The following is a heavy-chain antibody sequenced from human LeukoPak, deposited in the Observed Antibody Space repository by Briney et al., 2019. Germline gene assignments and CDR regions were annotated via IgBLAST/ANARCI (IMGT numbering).Heavy chain of an antibody. Sequence: ASVKVSCKASGYIFTSYAIHWVRQAPGQRLEWMGWINAGNGNTKYSQNFQGRVTITRDTSASTAYMELSSLRSEDTAVYYCARERRSYGPIDSWGQGTLVTVSS. J-gene: IGHJ4*02. CDR1: GYIFTSYA. V-gene: IGHV1-3*01. CDR3: ARERRSYGPIDS. D-gene: IGHD4-17*01. CDR2: INAGNGNT.